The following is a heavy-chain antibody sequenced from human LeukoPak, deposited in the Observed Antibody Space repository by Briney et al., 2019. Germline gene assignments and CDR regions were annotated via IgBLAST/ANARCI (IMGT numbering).Heavy chain of an antibody. CDR2: IWYDGSNK. CDR1: GFTFSSYG. V-gene: IGHV3-33*01. Sequence: GGSLRPSCAASGFTFSSYGMHWVRQAPGKGLEWVAVIWYDGSNKYYADSVKGRFTISRDNSKNTLYLQMNSLRAEDTAVYYCARDGSGGSYGQPFDYWGQGTLVTVSS. CDR3: ARDGSGGSYGQPFDY. J-gene: IGHJ4*02. D-gene: IGHD5-18*01.